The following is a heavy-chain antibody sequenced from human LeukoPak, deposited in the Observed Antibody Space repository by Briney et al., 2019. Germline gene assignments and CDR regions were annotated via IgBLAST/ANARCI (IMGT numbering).Heavy chain of an antibody. CDR2: ISWNSGSI. V-gene: IGHV3-9*03. CDR1: GFTFGDYA. CDR3: AKADYGGNSGAFDI. J-gene: IGHJ3*02. D-gene: IGHD4-23*01. Sequence: GGSLRLSCAASGFTFGDYAMHWVRQAPGKGLEWVSGISWNSGSIGYADSVKGRFTISRDNAKNSLYLQMNSLRAEDMALYYCAKADYGGNSGAFDIWGQGTMVTVSS.